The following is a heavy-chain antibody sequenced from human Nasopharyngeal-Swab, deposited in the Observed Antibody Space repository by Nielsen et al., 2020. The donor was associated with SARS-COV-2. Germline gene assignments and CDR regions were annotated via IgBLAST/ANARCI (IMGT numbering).Heavy chain of an antibody. CDR3: AREGEYGAYDAPDY. Sequence: LVKVSCKTSGDTFTNSAISWVRQAPGQGLERMGGIVPALGLPNYAQKFRGRVTISADRSTTTSYLELSSLRSEDTAIYYCAREGEYGAYDAPDYWGQGTLVTVSS. D-gene: IGHD5-12*01. J-gene: IGHJ4*02. CDR2: IVPALGLP. V-gene: IGHV1-69*10. CDR1: GDTFTNSA.